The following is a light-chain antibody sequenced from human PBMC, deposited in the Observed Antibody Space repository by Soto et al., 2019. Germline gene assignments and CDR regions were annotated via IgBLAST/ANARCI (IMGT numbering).Light chain of an antibody. Sequence: EIGLTQSPGTLSLSPGERATLSCRASQSVSSSYSAWYQQKPGQAPRLLIYGASSRATGIPDRFSGSGSGTDFTLTISRLEPEDFGVYYCQQYGSPPLTFGGGTKVEIK. CDR2: GAS. CDR1: QSVSSSY. J-gene: IGKJ4*01. V-gene: IGKV3-20*01. CDR3: QQYGSPPLT.